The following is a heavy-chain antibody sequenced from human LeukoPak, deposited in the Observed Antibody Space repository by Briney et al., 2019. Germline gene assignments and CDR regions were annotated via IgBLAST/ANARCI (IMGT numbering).Heavy chain of an antibody. CDR1: EFTFSNFA. CDR3: AREEAIAAGGTFFDY. J-gene: IGHJ4*02. Sequence: GGSLRLSCAASEFTFSNFAMTWVRQAPGKGLEWVSGVSGSAGSTYYADSVKGRFTISRDNSKNTLYLQMNSLRAEDTAVYYCAREEAIAAGGTFFDYWGQGALVTVSS. V-gene: IGHV3-23*01. CDR2: VSGSAGST. D-gene: IGHD6-13*01.